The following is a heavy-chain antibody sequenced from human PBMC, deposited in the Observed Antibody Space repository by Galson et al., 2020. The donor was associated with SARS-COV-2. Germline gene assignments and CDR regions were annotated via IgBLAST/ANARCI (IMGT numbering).Heavy chain of an antibody. D-gene: IGHD3-9*01. J-gene: IGHJ6*02. CDR1: GFTFSSYD. Sequence: GESLKISCAASGFTFSSYDMHWVRQATGKGLEWVSAIGTAGDTYYPGSVKGRFTISRENAKNSLYLQMNSLRAGDTAVYYCARGRVFDWLHYGMDVWGQGTTVTVSS. CDR2: IGTAGDT. V-gene: IGHV3-13*01. CDR3: ARGRVFDWLHYGMDV.